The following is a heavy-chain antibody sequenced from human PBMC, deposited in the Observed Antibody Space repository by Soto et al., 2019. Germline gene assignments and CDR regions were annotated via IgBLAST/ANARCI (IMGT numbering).Heavy chain of an antibody. CDR3: ARNRGYCSSTSCYSKGARED. V-gene: IGHV3-30-3*01. D-gene: IGHD2-2*02. CDR1: VFTFSSYA. CDR2: ISYDGSNK. J-gene: IGHJ4*02. Sequence: PGGSLRLSCASSVFTFSSYAMHCVRHSPGKWLEWVAVISYDGSNKYYADSVKGRFTISRDNSKNTLYLQMNSMRAEDTAVYYCARNRGYCSSTSCYSKGAREDWGQGTLVTVS.